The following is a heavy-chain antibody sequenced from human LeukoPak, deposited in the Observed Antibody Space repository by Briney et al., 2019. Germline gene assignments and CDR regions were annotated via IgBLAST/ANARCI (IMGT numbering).Heavy chain of an antibody. CDR2: IIPILGIA. CDR3: AREVREELQFSDYYYGMDV. V-gene: IGHV1-69*04. CDR1: GGTFSSYA. J-gene: IGHJ6*02. Sequence: ASVKFSCKASGGTFSSYAISWVRQAPGQGLEWMGRIIPILGIANYAQKFQGRVTITADKSTSTAYMELSSLRSEDTAVYYCAREVREELQFSDYYYGMDVWGQGTTVTVSS. D-gene: IGHD1-7*01.